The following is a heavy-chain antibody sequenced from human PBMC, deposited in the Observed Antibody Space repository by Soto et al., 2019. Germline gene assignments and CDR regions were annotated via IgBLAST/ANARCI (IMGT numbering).Heavy chain of an antibody. J-gene: IGHJ4*02. D-gene: IGHD5-12*01. V-gene: IGHV3-11*05. CDR1: GFTFSDYY. CDR2: ISSSSSYT. Sequence: QVQLVESGGGLVKPGGSLRLSCVASGFTFSDYYMSWIRQAPGKGLEWVSYISSSSSYTNYAGSVKGRFTISRDNAKNSLYLQMNSLRAEDTAVYYCARDHHRYSGYDYVDYWGQGTLVTVSS. CDR3: ARDHHRYSGYDYVDY.